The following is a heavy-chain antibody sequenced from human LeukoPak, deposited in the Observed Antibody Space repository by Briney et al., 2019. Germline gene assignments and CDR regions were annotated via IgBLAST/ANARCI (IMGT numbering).Heavy chain of an antibody. J-gene: IGHJ4*01. CDR1: GFTFTNHW. D-gene: IGHD6-19*01. V-gene: IGHV3-74*03. CDR2: IESDGSST. Sequence: GGSLRLSCAASGFTFTNHWMHWVRQAPGKGLVWVSHIESDGSSTTYGDPAKGRFTVSRDNAKNTVYLQMNSLRAEDTAVYYCTRGTAVVAGIDFWGHGTLVTVSS. CDR3: TRGTAVVAGIDF.